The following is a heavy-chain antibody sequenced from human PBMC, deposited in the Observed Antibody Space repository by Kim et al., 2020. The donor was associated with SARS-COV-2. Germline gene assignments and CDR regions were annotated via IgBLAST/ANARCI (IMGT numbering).Heavy chain of an antibody. CDR1: GGSISSSSYY. CDR3: ARQMGGSGSYYYGTAPGY. J-gene: IGHJ4*02. D-gene: IGHD3-10*01. Sequence: SETLSLTCTVSGGSISSSSYYWGWIRQPPGKGLEWIGSIYYSGSTYYNPSLKSRVTISVDTSKNQFSLKLSSVTAADTAVYYCARQMGGSGSYYYGTAPGYWGQGTLVTVSS. V-gene: IGHV4-39*01. CDR2: IYYSGST.